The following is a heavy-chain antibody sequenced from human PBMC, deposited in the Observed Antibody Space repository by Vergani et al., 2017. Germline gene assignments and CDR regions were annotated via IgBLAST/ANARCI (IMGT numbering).Heavy chain of an antibody. CDR2: ISSSSSYI. Sequence: EVQLVESGGGLVQPGRSLRLSCAASGFTFDDYAMHWVRQAPGKGLEWVSSISSSSSYIYYADSVKGRFTISRDNAKNSLYLQMNSLRAEDTAVYYCASFSSSWYASAEYFQHWGQGTLVTVSS. J-gene: IGHJ1*01. CDR1: GFTFDDYA. V-gene: IGHV3-21*01. D-gene: IGHD6-13*01. CDR3: ASFSSSWYASAEYFQH.